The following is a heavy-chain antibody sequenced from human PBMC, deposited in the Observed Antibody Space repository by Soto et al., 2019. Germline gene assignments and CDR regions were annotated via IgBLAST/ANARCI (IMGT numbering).Heavy chain of an antibody. V-gene: IGHV4-59*01. D-gene: IGHD2-15*01. Sequence: SETLSLTCTVSGGSISSYYWSWIRQPPGKGLEWIGYIYYSGSTNYNPSLKSRVTISVDTSKNQFSLKLSSVTAADTAVYYCARALGYCSGGSCYSFIHYGMDVWGQGTTVTVSS. J-gene: IGHJ6*02. CDR2: IYYSGST. CDR1: GGSISSYY. CDR3: ARALGYCSGGSCYSFIHYGMDV.